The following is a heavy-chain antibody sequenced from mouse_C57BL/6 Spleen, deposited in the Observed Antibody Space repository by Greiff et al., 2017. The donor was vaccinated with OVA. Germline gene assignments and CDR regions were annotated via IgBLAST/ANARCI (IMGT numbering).Heavy chain of an antibody. CDR1: GFTFSDYG. CDR3: ARDGQRPYGNLLYWYFDV. J-gene: IGHJ1*03. D-gene: IGHD2-1*01. Sequence: EVQGVESGGGLVKPGGSLKLSCAASGFTFSDYGMHWVRQAPEKGLEWVAYISSGSSTIYYADTVKGRFTISRDNAKTTLYLQMSSLRSEDTAMYYCARDGQRPYGNLLYWYFDVWGTGTTVTVSS. V-gene: IGHV5-17*01. CDR2: ISSGSSTI.